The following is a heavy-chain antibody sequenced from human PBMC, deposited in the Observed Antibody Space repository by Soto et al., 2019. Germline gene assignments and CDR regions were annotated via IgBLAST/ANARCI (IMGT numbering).Heavy chain of an antibody. Sequence: SETLSLTCAVYGGSFSGYYWSWIRQPPGKGLEWIGEINHSGSTNYNPSLKSRVTISVDTSKNQFSLKLSSVTAADTAVYYCARGRVRYYGSGSYSNYGMDVWGQGTTVTV. D-gene: IGHD3-10*01. CDR3: ARGRVRYYGSGSYSNYGMDV. J-gene: IGHJ6*02. CDR2: INHSGST. CDR1: GGSFSGYY. V-gene: IGHV4-34*01.